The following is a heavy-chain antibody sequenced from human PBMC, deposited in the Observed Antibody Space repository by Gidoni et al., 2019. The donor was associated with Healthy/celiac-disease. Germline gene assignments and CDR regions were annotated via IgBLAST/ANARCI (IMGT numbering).Heavy chain of an antibody. Sequence: QVQLVQSGAEVKKPGSSVKVSCKSSGGTFSSYAISWVRQAPGQGLEWMGGIIPIFGTANYAQKFQGRVTITADESTSTAYMELSSLRSEDTAVYYCARDQLSYDFWSGYSPANFDYWGQGTLVTVSS. CDR3: ARDQLSYDFWSGYSPANFDY. CDR2: IIPIFGTA. CDR1: GGTFSSYA. D-gene: IGHD3-3*01. V-gene: IGHV1-69*01. J-gene: IGHJ4*02.